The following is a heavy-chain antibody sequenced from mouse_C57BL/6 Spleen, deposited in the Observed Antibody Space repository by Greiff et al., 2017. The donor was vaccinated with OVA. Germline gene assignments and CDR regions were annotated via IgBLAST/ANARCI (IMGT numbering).Heavy chain of an antibody. CDR1: GYTFTSYG. CDR3: ARGVRPDLYYYAMDY. Sequence: QVQLKQSGAELARPGASVKLSCKASGYTFTSYGISWVKQRTGQGLEWIGEIYPRSGNTYYNEKFKGKATLTADKSSSTAYMELRSLTSEDSAVYFCARGVRPDLYYYAMDYWGQGTSVTVSS. J-gene: IGHJ4*01. V-gene: IGHV1-81*01. D-gene: IGHD1-2*01. CDR2: IYPRSGNT.